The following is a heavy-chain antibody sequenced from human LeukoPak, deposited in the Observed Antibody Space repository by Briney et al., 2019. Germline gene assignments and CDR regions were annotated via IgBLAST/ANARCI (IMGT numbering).Heavy chain of an antibody. J-gene: IGHJ4*02. V-gene: IGHV7-4-1*02. CDR1: GYTFTSYA. Sequence: GASVKVSCKASGYTFTSYAMNWVRQAPGQGLEWMGWINTNTGNPTYAQGFTGRFVFSLDTSVSTAYLQISSLKAEDTAVCYCARAVVGATRPLFVDYWGQGTLVTVSS. D-gene: IGHD1-26*01. CDR2: INTNTGNP. CDR3: ARAVVGATRPLFVDY.